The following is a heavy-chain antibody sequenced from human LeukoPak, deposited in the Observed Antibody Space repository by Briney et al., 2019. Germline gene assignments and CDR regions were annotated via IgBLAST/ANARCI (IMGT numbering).Heavy chain of an antibody. V-gene: IGHV3-30-3*01. CDR1: GFTFSSYA. J-gene: IGHJ4*02. Sequence: PGGSLRLSCAASGFTFSSYAMHWVRQAPGKGLEWVAVISYDGSNKYYADSVKGRFTISRDNSKNTLYLQMNSLRAEDTAVYYCARDTRLRGPLPGFDDWGQGTLVTVTS. D-gene: IGHD6-25*01. CDR3: ARDTRLRGPLPGFDD. CDR2: ISYDGSNK.